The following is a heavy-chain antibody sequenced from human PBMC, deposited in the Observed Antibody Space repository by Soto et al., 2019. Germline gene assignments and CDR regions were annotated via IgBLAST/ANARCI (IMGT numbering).Heavy chain of an antibody. CDR2: ISYDGSNK. Sequence: GGSLRLSCAASGFTFSSYGMHWVRQAPGKGLEWVAVISYDGSNKYYADSVKGRFTISRDNSKNTLYLQMNSLRAEDTAVYYCAKFPRIAAPSDYWGQGTLVTVSS. CDR3: AKFPRIAAPSDY. J-gene: IGHJ4*02. D-gene: IGHD6-13*01. CDR1: GFTFSSYG. V-gene: IGHV3-30*18.